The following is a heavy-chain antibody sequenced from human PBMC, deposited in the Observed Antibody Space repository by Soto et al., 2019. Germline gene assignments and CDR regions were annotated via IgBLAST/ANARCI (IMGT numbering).Heavy chain of an antibody. D-gene: IGHD3-16*01. V-gene: IGHV3-21*01. J-gene: IGHJ3*02. Sequence: GGSLRLSCAASGFTFSSYSMNWVRQAPGKGLEWVSSISSSSSYIYFADSVKGRFTISRDNAKNSLYLQMNSLRAEDTAVYYCARSFLRDISLGDAFDIWGQGTMVTVSS. CDR3: ARSFLRDISLGDAFDI. CDR1: GFTFSSYS. CDR2: ISSSSSYI.